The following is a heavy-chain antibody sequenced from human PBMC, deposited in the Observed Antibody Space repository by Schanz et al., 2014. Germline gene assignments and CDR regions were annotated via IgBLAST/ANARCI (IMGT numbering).Heavy chain of an antibody. CDR3: ARGIGGYGANNYFDY. D-gene: IGHD5-12*01. CDR2: ISAYNGNT. Sequence: QVQLVQSGAEVKKPGATVKVSCKASGYIFTTYAMSWVRQAPGQGLEWMGWISAYNGNTKYPQNFQGRVTITRDTSASTAYMELSSLRSEDTAVYSCARGIGGYGANNYFDYWGQGTLVTVSS. J-gene: IGHJ4*02. CDR1: GYIFTTYA. V-gene: IGHV1-18*01.